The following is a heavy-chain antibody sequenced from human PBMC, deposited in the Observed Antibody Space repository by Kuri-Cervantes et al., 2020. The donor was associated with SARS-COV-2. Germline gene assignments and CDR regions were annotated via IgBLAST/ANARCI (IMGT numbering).Heavy chain of an antibody. CDR2: IGNAASNT. Sequence: GESLKISCAASGLTFSTFAMGWVRQAPGKGLEWVSFIGNAASNTYYADFVKGRFTTSRDSSTNMVSLQMNSLRGDDTAVYYCASVEGVTPDYWGQGTLVTVSS. J-gene: IGHJ4*02. D-gene: IGHD5-18*01. V-gene: IGHV3-23*03. CDR3: ASVEGVTPDY. CDR1: GLTFSTFA.